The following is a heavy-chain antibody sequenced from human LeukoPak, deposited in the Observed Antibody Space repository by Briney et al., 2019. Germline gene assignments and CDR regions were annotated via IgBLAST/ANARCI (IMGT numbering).Heavy chain of an antibody. D-gene: IGHD5-18*01. V-gene: IGHV1-2*02. CDR2: INPNSGGT. J-gene: IGHJ4*02. CDR3: ARAKRGYSYGTYKPLDFDY. Sequence: ASVKVSCKASGYTFTGYYMHWVRQAPGQGLEWMGWINPNSGGTNYAQKFQGRVTMTRDTSISTAYMELSRLRSDDTAVYYCARAKRGYSYGTYKPLDFDYWGQGTLVTVSS. CDR1: GYTFTGYY.